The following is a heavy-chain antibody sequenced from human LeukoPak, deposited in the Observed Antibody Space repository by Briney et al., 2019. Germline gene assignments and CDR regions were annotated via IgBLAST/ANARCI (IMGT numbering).Heavy chain of an antibody. CDR1: GGSISSSSYY. Sequence: SETLSLTCTVSGGSISSSSYYWVWIRQPPGKGLEWIGSIYYSGSTYYNPSLKSRVTISVDTSKNQFSLKLSSVTAADTAVYYCARRDYGRGAFDIWGQGTTVTVSS. J-gene: IGHJ3*02. CDR3: ARRDYGRGAFDI. CDR2: IYYSGST. V-gene: IGHV4-39*01. D-gene: IGHD4-17*01.